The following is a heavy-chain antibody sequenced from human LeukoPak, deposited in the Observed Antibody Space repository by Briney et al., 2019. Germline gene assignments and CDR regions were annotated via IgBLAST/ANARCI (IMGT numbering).Heavy chain of an antibody. J-gene: IGHJ4*02. Sequence: ASVKVSCKASGYTFTSYDINWVRQATGQGLEWMGWMNPNSGNTGYAQKFQGRVTMTRNTSISTAYMELSSLRSEDTAVYYCARGVPGYSSGWYDGRPYHIDYWGQGTLVTVPS. CDR3: ARGVPGYSSGWYDGRPYHIDY. CDR1: GYTFTSYD. CDR2: MNPNSGNT. V-gene: IGHV1-8*01. D-gene: IGHD6-19*01.